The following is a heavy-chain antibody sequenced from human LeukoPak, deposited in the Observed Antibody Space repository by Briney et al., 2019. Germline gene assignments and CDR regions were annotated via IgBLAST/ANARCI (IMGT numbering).Heavy chain of an antibody. CDR2: IYHSGST. Sequence: PSETLSLTCTVSGYSISSGYYWGWIRQPPGKGLEWIGSIYHSGSTYYNPSLKSRVTISVDRSKNQFSLKLSSVTAADTAVYYCARGSPGNVLDYWGQGTLVTVSS. J-gene: IGHJ4*02. V-gene: IGHV4-38-2*02. CDR1: GYSISSGYY. D-gene: IGHD4-23*01. CDR3: ARGSPGNVLDY.